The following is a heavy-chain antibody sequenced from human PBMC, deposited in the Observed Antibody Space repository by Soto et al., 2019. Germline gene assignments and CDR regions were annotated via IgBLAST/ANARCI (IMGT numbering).Heavy chain of an antibody. V-gene: IGHV3-30*18. CDR2: ISYDGSNK. CDR1: GFTFSSYG. CDR3: AKDHNYDFWSGYSYYGMDV. D-gene: IGHD3-3*01. J-gene: IGHJ6*02. Sequence: GGSLRLSCAASGFTFSSYGMHWVRQAPGKXLEWVAVISYDGSNKYYADSVKGRFTISRDNSKNTLYLQMNSLRAEDTAVYYCAKDHNYDFWSGYSYYGMDVWGQGTTVTVSS.